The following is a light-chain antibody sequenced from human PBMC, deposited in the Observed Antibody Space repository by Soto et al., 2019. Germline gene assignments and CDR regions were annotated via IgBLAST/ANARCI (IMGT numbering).Light chain of an antibody. CDR1: SSNIGAGYD. J-gene: IGLJ1*01. V-gene: IGLV1-40*01. CDR3: QSYDSSLSAHA. Sequence: QSVLTQPPSVSGAPGQRVTISCTGSSSNIGAGYDVHWYQQLPGTAPKLLIYGNSNRPSGVPDRFSGSKSGTSASLAITGLQAEDEADYYCQSYDSSLSAHAFGTGTQLTVL. CDR2: GNS.